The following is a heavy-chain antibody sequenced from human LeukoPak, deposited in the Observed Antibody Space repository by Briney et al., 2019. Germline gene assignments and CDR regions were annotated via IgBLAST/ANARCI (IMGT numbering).Heavy chain of an antibody. CDR3: AKSGRRWELLRNNFDY. J-gene: IGHJ4*02. D-gene: IGHD2-15*01. CDR2: ISGSGGST. CDR1: GFTFSSYA. V-gene: IGHV3-23*01. Sequence: GGSLRLSCAASGFTFSSYAMSWVRQAPGKGREWVSAISGSGGSTYYADSVKGRFTISRDNSKNTLYLQMNSLRAEDTAVSYCAKSGRRWELLRNNFDYWGQGTLVTVSS.